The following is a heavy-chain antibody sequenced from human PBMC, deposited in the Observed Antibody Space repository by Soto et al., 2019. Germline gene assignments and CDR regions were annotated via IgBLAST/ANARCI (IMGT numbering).Heavy chain of an antibody. J-gene: IGHJ4*02. D-gene: IGHD3-22*01. Sequence: ASVKVSCKGSGYTVTELSMHWVRQAPGKGLEWMGGFDPEDGETIYAQKFQGRVTMTEDTSTDTAYMELSSLRSEDTAVYYCATLNYYDSSGHDYWGKGTLVTVSS. CDR1: GYTVTELS. CDR3: ATLNYYDSSGHDY. CDR2: FDPEDGET. V-gene: IGHV1-24*01.